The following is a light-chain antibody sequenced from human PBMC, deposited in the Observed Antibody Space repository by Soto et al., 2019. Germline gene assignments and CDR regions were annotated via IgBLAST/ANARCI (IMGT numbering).Light chain of an antibody. CDR2: YDD. Sequence: QSVLTQPNSMSEATRQRVTISCSGSVSNIGNNAVSWYQQFPGEAPKLLIYYDDVVASGDSDRFSGSKSGTSASLAISGLQSEDEADYSCAAWDDSLNAPVFGTGTKLTVL. V-gene: IGLV1-36*01. CDR3: AAWDDSLNAPV. CDR1: VSNIGNNA. J-gene: IGLJ1*01.